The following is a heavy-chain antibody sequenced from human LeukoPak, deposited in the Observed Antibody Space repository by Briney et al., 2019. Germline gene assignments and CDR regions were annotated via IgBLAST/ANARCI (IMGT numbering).Heavy chain of an antibody. D-gene: IGHD4-17*01. CDR3: ARERSDFGDYRHNCFDL. CDR1: GYTFTGNY. V-gene: IGHV1-2*02. CDR2: INPNNGVT. J-gene: IGHJ5*02. Sequence: ASVKVSCKASGYTFTGNYMHWVRQAPGQGLGWMGWINPNNGVTKYAQKFQGGVTMTRDTSVTTAYMDLSRLRSDDTAGYYCARERSDFGDYRHNCFDLWGQGTLVTVSS.